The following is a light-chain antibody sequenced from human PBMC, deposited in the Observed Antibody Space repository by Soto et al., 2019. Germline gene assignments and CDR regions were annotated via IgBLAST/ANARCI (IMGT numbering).Light chain of an antibody. J-gene: IGKJ1*01. CDR3: MQGTHWPPWP. V-gene: IGKV2-30*02. CDR1: QSLVHSDGNTY. Sequence: DVVMTQSPLSLPVTLGQPASISCRSSQSLVHSDGNTYLNWFQHMPGQSPRRLIYKVSNRESGVPDRFSGSGSVTGFTLKISSVEAEDVANYYCMQGTHWPPWPFGQGTKVEIK. CDR2: KVS.